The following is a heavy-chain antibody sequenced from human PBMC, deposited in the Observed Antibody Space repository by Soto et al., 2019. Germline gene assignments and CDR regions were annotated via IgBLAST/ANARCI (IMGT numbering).Heavy chain of an antibody. CDR1: GFSLSTYA. J-gene: IGHJ4*02. CDR2: ISYDGINK. CDR3: ATVGDAVSFEY. V-gene: IGHV3-30-3*01. D-gene: IGHD3-16*01. Sequence: QGQLVESGGGVVQPGRSLRLSCAASGFSLSTYAMHWVRQAPGKGLEWVAVISYDGINKYYADSVKGRFTISRDNSNSTLYLQMNSLGPEDTAMYYCATVGDAVSFEYWGQGTLVTVSS.